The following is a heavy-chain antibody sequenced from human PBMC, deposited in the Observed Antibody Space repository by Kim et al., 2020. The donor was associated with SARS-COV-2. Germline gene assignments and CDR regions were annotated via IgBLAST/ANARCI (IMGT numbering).Heavy chain of an antibody. CDR1: GFTFSSFA. D-gene: IGHD6-13*01. Sequence: GGSLRLSCSASGFTFSSFAMSWVRQAPGKGLEWVSALSGGGGSTYYGDSVKGRFAISRDNSKNTLYLQMNSLRAEDTAVFYCAKGNSSGWYWGVDFWGQG. CDR2: LSGGGGST. CDR3: AKGNSSGWYWGVDF. V-gene: IGHV3-23*02. J-gene: IGHJ4*02.